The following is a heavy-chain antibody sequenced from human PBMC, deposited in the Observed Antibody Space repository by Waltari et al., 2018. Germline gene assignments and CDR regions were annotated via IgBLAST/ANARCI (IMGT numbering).Heavy chain of an antibody. D-gene: IGHD6-13*01. CDR1: GFSLSNARVG. Sequence: QVTLKESGPVLVKPTETLTLTCIVSGFSLSNARVGVGWIRQPPGKALEWLAHIFSNDEKSYSTSLKSRLTISQDTSKSQVVLTMTNMDPVDIATYYCARMKNNVAVAGVFDYWGQGALVTVSS. CDR3: ARMKNNVAVAGVFDY. J-gene: IGHJ4*02. CDR2: IFSNDEK. V-gene: IGHV2-26*01.